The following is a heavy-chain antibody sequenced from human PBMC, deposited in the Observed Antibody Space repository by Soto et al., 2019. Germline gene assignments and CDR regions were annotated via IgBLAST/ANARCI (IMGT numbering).Heavy chain of an antibody. CDR2: IKSAGSSA. V-gene: IGHV3-74*01. CDR3: SRSDWFDP. J-gene: IGHJ5*02. Sequence: EVQLVESGGGLVQPGGSLRLSCAASGFTFSTYWMHWVRQAPGKGLVWVSRIKSAGSSATYADSVKGRFTISRDNAKNTLYLQMNSLRVEDTAVYYCSRSDWFDPWGQGTLVTVSS. CDR1: GFTFSTYW.